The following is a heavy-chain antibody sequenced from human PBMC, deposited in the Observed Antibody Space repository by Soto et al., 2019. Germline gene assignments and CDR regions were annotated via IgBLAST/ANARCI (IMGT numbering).Heavy chain of an antibody. CDR2: IYYLGGT. CDR3: LNPVGDSNNV. J-gene: IGHJ6*02. V-gene: IGHV4-61*01. Sequence: QVQLQESGPGLVKPSETLSLTCTVSGGSVSSENYYWSWVRQPPGKGLEWIGYIYYLGGTKYNPSLRSRVTMSLDTSKNQFSLKLNSVTVADTAVYYCLNPVGDSNNVWGQGTTVTVSS. D-gene: IGHD3-16*01. CDR1: GGSVSSENYY.